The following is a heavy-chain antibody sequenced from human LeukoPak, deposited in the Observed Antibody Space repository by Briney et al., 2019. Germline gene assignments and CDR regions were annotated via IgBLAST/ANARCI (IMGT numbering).Heavy chain of an antibody. D-gene: IGHD3-10*01. V-gene: IGHV4-39*02. J-gene: IGHJ6*02. CDR1: GGSISSSNYY. Sequence: SETLSLTCTVSGGSISSSNYYWAWIRQPPGKGLEWIATIFYSGSTYYNASLKSRLTISVDTSKNHFSLRLSSVTAADTAVYYCARGLLWFGELLSGMDVWGQGTTVTVSS. CDR2: IFYSGST. CDR3: ARGLLWFGELLSGMDV.